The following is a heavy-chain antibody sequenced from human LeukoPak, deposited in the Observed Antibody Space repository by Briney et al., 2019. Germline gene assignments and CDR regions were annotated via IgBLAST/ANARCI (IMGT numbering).Heavy chain of an antibody. D-gene: IGHD1-26*01. V-gene: IGHV1-2*06. CDR3: ARESRSYYIY. CDR1: VYTFTGYY. Sequence: ASVKVSCKASVYTFTGYYMHWVRQAPAQGLEWMGRINPNSVGTNYAQKFQGRVTMTRDTSISTAYMELSRLRSDDTAVYYCARESRSYYIYWGQGTLVTVSS. CDR2: INPNSVGT. J-gene: IGHJ4*02.